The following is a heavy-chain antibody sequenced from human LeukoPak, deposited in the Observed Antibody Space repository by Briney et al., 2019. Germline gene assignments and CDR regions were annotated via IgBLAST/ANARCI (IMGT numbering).Heavy chain of an antibody. J-gene: IGHJ3*02. CDR3: TTEYRDSSGWYGAFDI. Sequence: GGSLRLSCAASGFIFRNYNINWVRQAPGKGLEWVGRIKSKTDGGATDFAAPVKGRFTISRDDSKNTLYLQMNSLKIEDTAVCYCTTEYRDSSGWYGAFDIWGQGTMVTVSS. D-gene: IGHD6-19*01. CDR2: IKSKTDGGAT. CDR1: GFIFRNYN. V-gene: IGHV3-15*01.